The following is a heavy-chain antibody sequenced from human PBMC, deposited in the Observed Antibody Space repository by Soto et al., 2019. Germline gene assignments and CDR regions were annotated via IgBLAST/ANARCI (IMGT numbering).Heavy chain of an antibody. CDR2: ISYDGSNK. CDR3: ARGGSGSFYYYFGMDV. V-gene: IGHV3-30-3*01. Sequence: QVQLVESGGGVVQPGRSLRLSCAASGFTFSTYAMHWVRQAPGKGLEWVAVISYDGSNKYYADSVKGRFTISRDNSKNTLYLQVNSLRGEDTAVYYCARGGSGSFYYYFGMDVWGQGTTVTVSS. D-gene: IGHD1-26*01. J-gene: IGHJ6*02. CDR1: GFTFSTYA.